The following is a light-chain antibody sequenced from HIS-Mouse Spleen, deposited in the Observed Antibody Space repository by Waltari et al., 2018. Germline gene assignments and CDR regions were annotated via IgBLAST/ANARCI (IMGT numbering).Light chain of an antibody. CDR3: SSYTSSSTVV. Sequence: QSALTQPASVSGSPGPSITISCTGTSSDVGGHNYVSWYQQHPGKAPKLMIYDVSNRPSGVSNRFSGSKSGNTASLTISGLQAEDEADYYCSSYTSSSTVVFGGGTKLTVL. J-gene: IGLJ2*01. V-gene: IGLV2-14*03. CDR1: SSDVGGHNY. CDR2: DVS.